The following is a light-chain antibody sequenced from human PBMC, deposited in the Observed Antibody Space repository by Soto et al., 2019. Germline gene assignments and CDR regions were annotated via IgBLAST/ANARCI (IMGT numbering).Light chain of an antibody. J-gene: IGKJ1*01. CDR1: QGISSY. V-gene: IGKV1-8*01. CDR2: EAS. Sequence: IRMTQSPSSLSASTGDRVTIACRASQGISSYLAWYQQKPGKAPNPLIYEASTLQSGVPSRFSGSGSGTEFTLSVSSLQPEDFATYYCLQLDSYPRTFGQGTKVDIK. CDR3: LQLDSYPRT.